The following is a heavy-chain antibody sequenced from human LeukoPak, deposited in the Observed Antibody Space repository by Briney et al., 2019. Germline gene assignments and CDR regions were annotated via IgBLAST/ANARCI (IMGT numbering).Heavy chain of an antibody. V-gene: IGHV3-7*01. CDR1: GFTFSSYW. J-gene: IGHJ6*02. CDR2: IKRDGSEK. Sequence: GGSLRLSCAASGFTFSSYWMSWVRQAPGKGLEWVANIKRDGSEKYYVDSVKGRFTISRDNAKNSLYLQMNSLRAEDTAVYYCAREKLLLGYYGMDVWGQGTTVTVSS. D-gene: IGHD3-16*01. CDR3: AREKLLLGYYGMDV.